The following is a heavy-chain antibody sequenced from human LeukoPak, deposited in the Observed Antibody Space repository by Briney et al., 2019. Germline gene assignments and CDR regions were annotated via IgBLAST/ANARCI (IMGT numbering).Heavy chain of an antibody. V-gene: IGHV3-15*01. Sequence: GGSLRLSCAASGFTFNIAWMNWVRQAPGRGLEWVGRIKSKTDGRTTDYAAPVKGRLTISRDDSKNTLYLQMNSLKTEDTALYYCTTLTMIRRDHADYWGQGTLVTVSS. CDR2: IKSKTDGRTT. CDR3: TTLTMIRRDHADY. J-gene: IGHJ4*02. D-gene: IGHD3-10*01. CDR1: GFTFNIAW.